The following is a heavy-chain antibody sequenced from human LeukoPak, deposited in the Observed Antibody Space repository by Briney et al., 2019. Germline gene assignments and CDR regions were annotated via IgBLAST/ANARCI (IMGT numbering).Heavy chain of an antibody. J-gene: IGHJ4*02. D-gene: IGHD4-17*01. Sequence: SLRLSCAVSGFTFDDYAMHWVRQPPGKGLEWVSGITWGRDNLAYAASVKGRFTISRDNAENSLYLQISSLRAEDTAVYYCARVKAVTTGYYFDYWGQGTLVTVSS. CDR2: ITWGRDNL. V-gene: IGHV3-9*01. CDR1: GFTFDDYA. CDR3: ARVKAVTTGYYFDY.